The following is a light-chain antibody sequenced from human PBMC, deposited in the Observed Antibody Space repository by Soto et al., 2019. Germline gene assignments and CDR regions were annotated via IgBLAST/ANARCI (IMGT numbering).Light chain of an antibody. V-gene: IGLV2-14*01. CDR2: GVR. Sequence: QSALTQPTSXXXXXGXSITISCTGNSNDIGTYDYVCWYQQHPGKAPRLLIHGVRNRPPGISGRFSASKSGLTASLTISGLQAEDEADYYCSSFSANRLYVFGPGTKLTVL. J-gene: IGLJ1*01. CDR1: SNDIGTYDY. CDR3: SSFSANRLYV.